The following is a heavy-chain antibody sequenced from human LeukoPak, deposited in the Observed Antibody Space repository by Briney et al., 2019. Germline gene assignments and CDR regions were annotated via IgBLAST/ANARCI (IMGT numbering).Heavy chain of an antibody. J-gene: IGHJ3*02. CDR2: IYPGDSDT. V-gene: IGHV5-51*01. Sequence: GESLKISCKGSGYRFTTYWIGWVRQMPGKGLEWMGIIYPGDSDTTYSPSFQGQVTISAEKSISTAYLQWSSLKASDTAMYYCARDTITVAGSLNAFDIWGQGTMVTVSS. D-gene: IGHD6-19*01. CDR1: GYRFTTYW. CDR3: ARDTITVAGSLNAFDI.